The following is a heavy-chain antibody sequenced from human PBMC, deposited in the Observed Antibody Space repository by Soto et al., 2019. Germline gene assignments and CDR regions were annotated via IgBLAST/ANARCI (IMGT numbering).Heavy chain of an antibody. V-gene: IGHV3-30*18. CDR2: ISYDGSNK. D-gene: IGHD6-19*01. CDR1: GFTFSSYG. CDR3: AKDQLSGWGRSPRSFDY. Sequence: QVQLVESGGGVVQPGRSLRLSCAASGFTFSSYGMHWVRQAPGKGLEWVAVISYDGSNKYYADSVKGRFTISRDNSKNTLYLQMNSLRAEDTAVYYCAKDQLSGWGRSPRSFDYWGQGTLVTVSS. J-gene: IGHJ4*02.